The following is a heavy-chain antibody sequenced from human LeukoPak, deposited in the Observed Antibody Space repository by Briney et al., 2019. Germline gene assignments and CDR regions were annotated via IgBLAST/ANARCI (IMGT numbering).Heavy chain of an antibody. V-gene: IGHV3-72*01. CDR2: TRNKANSYNT. CDR1: GFTFSDHY. CDR3: ARVSSSSWYYYYYMDV. J-gene: IGHJ6*03. D-gene: IGHD6-13*01. Sequence: GGSLRLSCAASGFTFSDHYMDWVRQAPGKGLEWVGRTRNKANSYNTEYAASVKGRFTIARDDSKNSLYLHMNSLKTEDTAVYYCARVSSSSWYYYYYMDVWGKGTTVTVSS.